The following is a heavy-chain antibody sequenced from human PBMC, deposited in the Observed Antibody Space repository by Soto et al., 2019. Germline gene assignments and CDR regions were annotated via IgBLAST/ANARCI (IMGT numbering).Heavy chain of an antibody. J-gene: IGHJ4*02. V-gene: IGHV3-30-3*01. CDR3: AGDIAVAGNALHY. Sequence: QVQLVESGGGVVQPGRSLRLSCAASGFTFSSYAMHWVRQAPGKGLEWVAVISYDGSNKYYADSVKGRFTISRDNSKNTLYLQMNSLRAEDTAVYYCAGDIAVAGNALHYWGQGTLVTVSS. CDR1: GFTFSSYA. CDR2: ISYDGSNK. D-gene: IGHD6-19*01.